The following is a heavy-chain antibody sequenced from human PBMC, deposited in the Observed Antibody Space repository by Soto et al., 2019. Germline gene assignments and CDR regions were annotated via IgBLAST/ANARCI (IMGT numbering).Heavy chain of an antibody. CDR1: GFSLSTIGVG. J-gene: IGHJ6*02. CDR3: VQSRCGGDCLQSYSSHSYYGLDV. V-gene: IGHV2-5*02. D-gene: IGHD2-21*02. Sequence: QITLKESGPTLVKPTQPLTLTCTFSGFSLSTIGVGVGWIRQPPGKALEWLALIYWDDDKRYSPSLKGRLTVTKDTSKDQVVLTMTNMDPVDTATYYGVQSRCGGDCLQSYSSHSYYGLDVWGQGTTVTVSS. CDR2: IYWDDDK.